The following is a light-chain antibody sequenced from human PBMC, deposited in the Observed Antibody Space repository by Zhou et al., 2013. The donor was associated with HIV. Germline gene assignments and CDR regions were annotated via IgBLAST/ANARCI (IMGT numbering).Light chain of an antibody. CDR2: AVS. Sequence: DIQMTQSPSAMSASVGDRVTITCRASQGLNNFLVWFQQKPGKVPKRLIYAVSTLEGGVPSRFSGSGSETEFTLTISSLQPEDSATYYCLQYNSYPXTFGGGTKVEIK. J-gene: IGKJ4*01. CDR3: LQYNSYPXT. V-gene: IGKV1-17*03. CDR1: QGLNNF.